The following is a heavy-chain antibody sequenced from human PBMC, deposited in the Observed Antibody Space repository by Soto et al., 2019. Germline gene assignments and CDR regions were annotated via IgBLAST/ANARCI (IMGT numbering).Heavy chain of an antibody. CDR1: GYTFSTYA. CDR3: ARGKGMEENYFYYGLDI. Sequence: ASVKVSCKASGYTFSTYAMHWVRQAPGQSLEWMGWLNGGTGQTRYSQKFQDRVIITRDTSASTGYMELSSLTSEDAAVYYCARGKGMEENYFYYGLDIWGQGTTVTVSS. CDR2: LNGGTGQT. J-gene: IGHJ6*02. V-gene: IGHV1-3*01. D-gene: IGHD1-1*01.